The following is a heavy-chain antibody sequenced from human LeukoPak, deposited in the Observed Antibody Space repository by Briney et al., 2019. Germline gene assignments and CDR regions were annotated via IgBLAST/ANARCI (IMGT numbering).Heavy chain of an antibody. CDR3: AKAGFVTTIVVVPVAA. V-gene: IGHV3-23*01. CDR2: ISGSGGST. CDR1: GFTFSSYA. Sequence: GGSLRLSCAASGFTFSSYAMSWVRQAPGKGLEWVSAISGSGGSTYYADSVKGRFTISRDNSKNTLYLQMNSLRAEDTAVYYCAKAGFVTTIVVVPVAAWGQGTLVTVSS. D-gene: IGHD3-22*01. J-gene: IGHJ4*02.